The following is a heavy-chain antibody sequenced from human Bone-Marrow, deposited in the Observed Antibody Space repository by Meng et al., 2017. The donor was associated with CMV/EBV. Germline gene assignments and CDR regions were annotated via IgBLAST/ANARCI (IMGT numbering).Heavy chain of an antibody. CDR2: VSYSGNT. Sequence: GSLRLSCTVSGGSISSRTYYWGWIRQSPGKDLEWIGSVSYSGNTYYKPSLRSRVTISLDTSKDQFSLKVTSVTAADTAVYYCATDGYSPGKFDYWGQGTLVTGSS. CDR1: GGSISSRTYY. V-gene: IGHV4-39*01. D-gene: IGHD5-24*01. CDR3: ATDGYSPGKFDY. J-gene: IGHJ4*02.